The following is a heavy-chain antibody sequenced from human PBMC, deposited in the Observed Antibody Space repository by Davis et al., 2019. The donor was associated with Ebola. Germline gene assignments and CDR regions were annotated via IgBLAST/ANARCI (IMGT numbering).Heavy chain of an antibody. D-gene: IGHD5-24*01. V-gene: IGHV3-11*06. Sequence: GESLKISCAASGFSFSDYYMSWIRQAPGKGLEWVSYISISSGFTNYADSVKGRFTISRANAKNSLYLQMNSLRAEDTAVYYCARGPRKMATTNFDYWGQGTLVTVSS. CDR1: GFSFSDYY. CDR3: ARGPRKMATTNFDY. J-gene: IGHJ4*02. CDR2: ISISSGFT.